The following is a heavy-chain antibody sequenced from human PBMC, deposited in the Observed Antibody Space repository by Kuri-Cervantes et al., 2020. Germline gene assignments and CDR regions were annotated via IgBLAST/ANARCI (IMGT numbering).Heavy chain of an antibody. CDR2: IYYSGGT. V-gene: IGHV4-59*01. D-gene: IGHD3-10*01. CDR1: GGSISSYY. CDR3: ARDSGNPMRFGELLFGVHYYGMDV. Sequence: SETLSLTCTVSGGSISSYYWSWIRQPPGMGLEWIGYIYYSGGTNYNPSLKSRVTISVDTSKNQFSLKLSSVTAADSAVYYCARDSGNPMRFGELLFGVHYYGMDVWGQGTTVTVSS. J-gene: IGHJ6*02.